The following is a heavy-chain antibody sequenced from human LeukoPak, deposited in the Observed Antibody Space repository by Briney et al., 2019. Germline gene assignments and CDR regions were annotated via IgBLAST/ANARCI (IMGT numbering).Heavy chain of an antibody. J-gene: IGHJ6*03. Sequence: PSETLSLTCTVSGGSISSYYWSWIRQPPGKGLEWIGYIYYSGSTNYNPSLKSRVTISVDTSKNQFSLKVNSVTAADTAVYYCVRDAAHYMDVWGKGITVTVS. CDR1: GGSISSYY. V-gene: IGHV4-59*01. CDR2: IYYSGST. D-gene: IGHD6-6*01. CDR3: VRDAAHYMDV.